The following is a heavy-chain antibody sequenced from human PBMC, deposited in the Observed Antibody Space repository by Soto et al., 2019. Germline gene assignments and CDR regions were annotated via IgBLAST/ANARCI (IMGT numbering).Heavy chain of an antibody. V-gene: IGHV3-23*01. J-gene: IGHJ3*02. CDR1: GFTFSSYA. D-gene: IGHD6-19*01. Sequence: EVQLLESGGGLVQPGGSLRLSCAASGFTFSSYAMSWVRQAPGKGLEWVSAISGSGGSTYYADSVKGRFTISRDNSKNTLYLQMNSLRAEDTAVYYGAKDRAVAGKGSDAFDIWGQGTMVTVSS. CDR3: AKDRAVAGKGSDAFDI. CDR2: ISGSGGST.